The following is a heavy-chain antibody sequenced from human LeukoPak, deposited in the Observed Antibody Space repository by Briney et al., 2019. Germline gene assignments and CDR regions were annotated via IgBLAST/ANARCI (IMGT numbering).Heavy chain of an antibody. J-gene: IGHJ4*02. CDR1: GGSFSGYY. CDR3: ARRWWDGDYDD. CDR2: INHSGST. D-gene: IGHD4-17*01. V-gene: IGHV4-34*01. Sequence: NPSETLSLTCAVYGGSFSGYYWSWIRQPPGKGLEWIGEINHSGSTNYNPSLKSRVTISVDTSKNQFSLKLSSVTAADTAVYYCARRWWDGDYDDWGQGTLVTVSS.